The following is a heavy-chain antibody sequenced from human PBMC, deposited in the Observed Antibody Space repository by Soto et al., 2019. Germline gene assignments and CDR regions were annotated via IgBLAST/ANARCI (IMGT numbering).Heavy chain of an antibody. CDR2: INHSGST. D-gene: IGHD3-10*01. Sequence: PSETLSLTCAVYGGSFSGYYWSWMRQPPGKGLEWIGEINHSGSTNNNPSLKSRVTISVDMSKNQFSLKLSSVTAADTAVYYCAREGLIMGIRYYYGMDVWAQGPRSPSP. CDR3: AREGLIMGIRYYYGMDV. J-gene: IGHJ6*02. V-gene: IGHV4-34*01. CDR1: GGSFSGYY.